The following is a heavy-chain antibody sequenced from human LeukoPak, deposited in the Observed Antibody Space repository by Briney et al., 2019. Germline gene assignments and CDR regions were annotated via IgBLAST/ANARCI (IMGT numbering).Heavy chain of an antibody. CDR1: GGSISSGGYY. V-gene: IGHV4-31*03. CDR3: ARSTRGVATYFDY. Sequence: SETLSLTCTVSGGSISSGGYYWSWIRQHPGKGLEWIGYIYYSGSTYYNPSLKSRVTISVDTSKNQFSLKLSPVTAADTAVYYCARSTRGVATYFDYWGQGTLVTVSS. J-gene: IGHJ4*02. D-gene: IGHD5-12*01. CDR2: IYYSGST.